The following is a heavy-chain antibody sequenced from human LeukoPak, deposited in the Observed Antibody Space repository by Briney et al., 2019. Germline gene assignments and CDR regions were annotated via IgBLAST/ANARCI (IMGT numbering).Heavy chain of an antibody. V-gene: IGHV3-66*01. CDR1: GFTVSSKY. CDR3: ARLGDSSGYYDY. D-gene: IGHD3-22*01. CDR2: ISGSGGTT. J-gene: IGHJ4*02. Sequence: PTGGSLRLSCAASGFTVSSKYMSWVRQAPGKGLEWVSVISGSGGTTYYADSVKGRFTISRDNSKNTLYLQMNSLRAEDTAVYYCARLGDSSGYYDYWGQGTLVTVSS.